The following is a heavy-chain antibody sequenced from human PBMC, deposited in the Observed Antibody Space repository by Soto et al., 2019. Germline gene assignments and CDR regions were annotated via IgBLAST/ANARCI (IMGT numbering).Heavy chain of an antibody. CDR2: IYYSGST. V-gene: IGHV4-59*08. J-gene: IGHJ6*03. CDR1: GGSISSYY. Sequence: SETLSLTCTVSGGSISSYYWSWIRQPPGKGLEWIGYIYYSGSTNYNPSLKSRVTISVDTSKNQFSLKLSSVTAADTAVYYCARHPSRTYYYYYMEVWGKGTTVTVSS. CDR3: ARHPSRTYYYYYMEV.